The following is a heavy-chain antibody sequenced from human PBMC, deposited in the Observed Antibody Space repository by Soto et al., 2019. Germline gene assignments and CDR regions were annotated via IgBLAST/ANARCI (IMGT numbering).Heavy chain of an antibody. Sequence: PGGSLRLSCAASGFTFSSYAMSWVRQAPGKGLEWVSAISGSGGSTYYADSVKGRFTISRDNSKNTLYLQMNSLRAEDTAVYYCAKAVIVVVPADMTSDYWGQGTLVTVSS. J-gene: IGHJ4*02. CDR1: GFTFSSYA. CDR3: AKAVIVVVPADMTSDY. CDR2: ISGSGGST. V-gene: IGHV3-23*01. D-gene: IGHD2-2*01.